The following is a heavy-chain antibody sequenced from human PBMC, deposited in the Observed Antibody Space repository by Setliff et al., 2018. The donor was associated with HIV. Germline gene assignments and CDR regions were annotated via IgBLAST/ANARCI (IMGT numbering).Heavy chain of an antibody. D-gene: IGHD5-12*01. V-gene: IGHV4-39*01. J-gene: IGHJ4*02. Sequence: SETLSLTCTVSGGSISSSSYYWGWIRQPPGKGLEWIGSIYYSGITYYNPSLKSRVTISVDTSKNQFALKLSSVTAADTAVYYCASYRKAERWLQLGGNFDYWGRGTLVTVSS. CDR2: IYYSGIT. CDR3: ASYRKAERWLQLGGNFDY. CDR1: GGSISSSSYY.